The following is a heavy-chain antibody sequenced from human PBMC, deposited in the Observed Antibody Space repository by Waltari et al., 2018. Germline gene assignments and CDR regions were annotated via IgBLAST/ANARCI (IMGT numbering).Heavy chain of an antibody. Sequence: QVQLQQWGAGLLKPSETLSLTCAVYGGSFSGYYWSWIRQPPGKGLEWIGEINHSGSTNYNPPLKIRVTISVDTSKNQFSLKLSSVTAADTAVYYCARGGPYSNIAAAGINWFDPWGQGTLVTVSS. CDR2: INHSGST. V-gene: IGHV4-34*01. J-gene: IGHJ5*02. CDR1: GGSFSGYY. CDR3: ARGGPYSNIAAAGINWFDP. D-gene: IGHD6-13*01.